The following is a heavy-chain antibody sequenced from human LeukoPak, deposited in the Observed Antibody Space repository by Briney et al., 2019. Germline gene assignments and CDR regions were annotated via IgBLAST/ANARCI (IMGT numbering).Heavy chain of an antibody. Sequence: PGGSLRLSCAASGFTFSSYAMSWVRQAPGKGLEWVSAISGSGVGTYYAGSVKGRFTISRDNSKNTLYLQMNSLRAGDTAVYYCAKVNTATYIIRDAFDIWGQGTMVTVSS. CDR1: GFTFSSYA. CDR2: ISGSGVGT. V-gene: IGHV3-23*01. D-gene: IGHD2-15*01. J-gene: IGHJ3*02. CDR3: AKVNTATYIIRDAFDI.